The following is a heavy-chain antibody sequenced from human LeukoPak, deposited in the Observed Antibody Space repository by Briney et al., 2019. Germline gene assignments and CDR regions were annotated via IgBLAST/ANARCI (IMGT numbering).Heavy chain of an antibody. CDR1: GFTFSSYG. J-gene: IGHJ3*02. Sequence: GGSLRLSCVASGFTFSSYGMNWVRQAPGKVLEWVSSIAGSGGGGGTYYADSVKGRFTISRDSSTNTLFLHMNSLRVEDTAVYYCAKGTTGNCSGATCYPFDMWGQGTVVTVSS. D-gene: IGHD2-15*01. V-gene: IGHV3-23*01. CDR2: IAGSGGGGGT. CDR3: AKGTTGNCSGATCYPFDM.